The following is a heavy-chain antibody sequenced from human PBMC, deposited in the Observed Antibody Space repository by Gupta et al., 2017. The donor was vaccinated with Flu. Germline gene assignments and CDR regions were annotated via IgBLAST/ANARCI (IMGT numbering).Heavy chain of an antibody. CDR3: ARARRPLPLPHWFDP. J-gene: IGHJ5*02. D-gene: IGHD1-14*01. CDR2: NHSGST. Sequence: NHSGSTNYNPSLKSRVTISVDTSKNQFSLKLSSVTAADTAVYYCARARRPLPLPHWFDPWGQGTLVTVSS. V-gene: IGHV4-34*01.